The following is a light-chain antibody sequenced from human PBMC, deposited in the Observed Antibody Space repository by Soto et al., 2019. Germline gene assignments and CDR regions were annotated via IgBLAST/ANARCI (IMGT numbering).Light chain of an antibody. CDR3: QQYEYWPPLT. V-gene: IGKV3-15*01. CDR2: GAV. J-gene: IGKJ1*01. CDR1: QSVSTN. Sequence: EVVVTQSPDIVSVSPGESATLFCRTSQSVSTNLAWYQQKRGQAPRLLISGAVTRATGVSARFSGRGSGTEFTLTISSLQSEDLAVYYCQQYEYWPPLTFGQGTRVEIK.